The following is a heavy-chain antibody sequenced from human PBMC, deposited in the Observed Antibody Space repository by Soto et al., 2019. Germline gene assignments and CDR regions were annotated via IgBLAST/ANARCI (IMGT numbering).Heavy chain of an antibody. J-gene: IGHJ5*02. D-gene: IGHD3-10*01. CDR3: AREGGGSGSYPREDIGWLDP. CDR2: ISAYNGNT. V-gene: IGHV1-18*01. CDR1: GYTFTSYG. Sequence: TSVKVSCKASGYTFTSYGSSWVRQAPGQGLEWMGWISAYNGNTNYAQKLQGRVTMTTDTSTSTAYMELRSLRSDDTAVYYCAREGGGSGSYPREDIGWLDPWGKGTLVTVSS.